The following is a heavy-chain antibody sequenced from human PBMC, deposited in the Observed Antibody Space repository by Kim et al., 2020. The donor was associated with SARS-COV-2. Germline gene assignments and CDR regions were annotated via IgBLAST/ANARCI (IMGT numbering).Heavy chain of an antibody. CDR2: ISGSGGST. CDR3: AKDMHYGSGSYYPQLMDY. Sequence: GGSLRLSCAASGFTFSSYAMSWVRQAPGKGLEWVSAISGSGGSTYYADSVKGRFTISRDNSKNTLYLQMNSLRAEDTAVYYCAKDMHYGSGSYYPQLMDYWGQGTLVTVSS. J-gene: IGHJ4*02. D-gene: IGHD3-10*01. V-gene: IGHV3-23*01. CDR1: GFTFSSYA.